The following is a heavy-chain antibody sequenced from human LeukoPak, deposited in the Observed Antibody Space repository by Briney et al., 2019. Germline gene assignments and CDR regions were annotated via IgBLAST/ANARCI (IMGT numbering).Heavy chain of an antibody. Sequence: PSETLSLTCAVCGGSFSGYYWSWIRQPPGKGLEWIGEINHSGSTNYNSSLKSRVTISVDTSKKQFSLKLSSVTAADTAVYYCARRLGRKFGERFYYYYYMDVWGKGTTVTISS. J-gene: IGHJ6*03. CDR3: ARRLGRKFGERFYYYYYMDV. CDR1: GGSFSGYY. D-gene: IGHD3-10*01. V-gene: IGHV4-34*01. CDR2: INHSGST.